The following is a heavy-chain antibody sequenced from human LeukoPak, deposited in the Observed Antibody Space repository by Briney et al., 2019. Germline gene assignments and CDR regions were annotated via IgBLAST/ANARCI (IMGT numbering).Heavy chain of an antibody. CDR2: ISYDGSSK. D-gene: IGHD6-13*01. CDR3: ARRTAASGRVYYAMDV. Sequence: GRSLRLSCAASGFTFSSYAMHWVRQAPGKGLEWVAVISYDGSSKSYADSVNGRFTISRDSSGNTLYLQMNSLRAEDTAVYYCARRTAASGRVYYAMDVWGQGTTVTVSS. CDR1: GFTFSSYA. V-gene: IGHV3-30*04. J-gene: IGHJ6*02.